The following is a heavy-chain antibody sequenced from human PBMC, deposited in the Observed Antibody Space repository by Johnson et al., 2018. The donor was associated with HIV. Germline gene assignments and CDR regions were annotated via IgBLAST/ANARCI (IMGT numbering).Heavy chain of an antibody. D-gene: IGHD4-23*01. CDR1: GFTFSSYG. CDR2: IRYDGSNK. Sequence: QVQLVESGGGVVQPGRSLRLSCAASGFTFSSYGIHWVRQAPGKGLEWVAVIRYDGSNKSYADSVKGRFTIPRDNSKNTLYLQMNSLRAEDTALYYFARAHPFYGGNSEGAFDIWGQGTMVTVSS. V-gene: IGHV3-33*08. CDR3: ARAHPFYGGNSEGAFDI. J-gene: IGHJ3*02.